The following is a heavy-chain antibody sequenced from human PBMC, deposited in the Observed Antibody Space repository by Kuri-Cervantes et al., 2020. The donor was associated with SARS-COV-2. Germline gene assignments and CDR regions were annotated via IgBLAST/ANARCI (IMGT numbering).Heavy chain of an antibody. J-gene: IGHJ6*03. CDR3: ASGGQLPYYYYYYYMDV. CDR2: IIPIFGTA. CDR1: GGTFSSYA. D-gene: IGHD1-1*01. Sequence: SVKVSCKASGGTFSSYAISRVRQAPGQGLEWMGGIIPIFGTANYAQKFQGRVTITTDESTSTAYMELSSLRSEDTAVYYCASGGQLPYYYYYYYMDVWGKGTTVTVSS. V-gene: IGHV1-69*05.